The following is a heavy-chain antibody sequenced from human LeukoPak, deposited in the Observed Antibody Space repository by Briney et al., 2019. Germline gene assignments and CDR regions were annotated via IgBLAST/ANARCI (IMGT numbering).Heavy chain of an antibody. CDR3: ARGGYGSGSYYPRYFDY. J-gene: IGHJ4*02. D-gene: IGHD3-10*01. CDR2: IKQDGSGK. V-gene: IGHV3-7*01. CDR1: GFTFSDYW. Sequence: GGSLRLSCAASGFTFSDYWMTWVRQAPGKGLEWVANIKQDGSGKYYLDSVKGRFTISRDNAKNSLYLQMNSLRAEDTAVYYCARGGYGSGSYYPRYFDYWGQGTLVTVSS.